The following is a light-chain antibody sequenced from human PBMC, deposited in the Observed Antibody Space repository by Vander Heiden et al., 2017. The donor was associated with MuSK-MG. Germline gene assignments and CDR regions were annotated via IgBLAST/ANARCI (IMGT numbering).Light chain of an antibody. J-gene: IGLJ1*01. CDR2: DVS. CDR1: SSDVGGYNY. CDR3: SSYTSSSSRV. V-gene: IGLV2-14*03. Sequence: SALTQPASVSGSPGQSITISCTGTSSDVGGYNYVSWYQQHPGKAPKLMIYDVSNRPSGVSNRFSGSKSGNTASLTISVLQAEDEADYYCSSYTSSSSRVFGTGTKVTVL.